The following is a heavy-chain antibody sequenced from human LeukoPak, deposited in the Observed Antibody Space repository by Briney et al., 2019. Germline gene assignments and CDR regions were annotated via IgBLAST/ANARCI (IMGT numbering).Heavy chain of an antibody. D-gene: IGHD3-3*01. Sequence: GGSLRLSCAASGFTFSSYAMSWVRQAPGKGLEWVAFIRYDGSNKYYADSVKGRFTISRDNSKNTLYLQMNSLRAEDTAVYYCASYDFWSGPPSDYWGQGTLATVSS. CDR2: IRYDGSNK. V-gene: IGHV3-30*02. CDR1: GFTFSSYA. CDR3: ASYDFWSGPPSDY. J-gene: IGHJ4*02.